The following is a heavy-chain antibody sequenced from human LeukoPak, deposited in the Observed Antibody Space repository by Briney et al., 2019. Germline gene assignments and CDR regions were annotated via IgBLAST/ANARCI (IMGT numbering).Heavy chain of an antibody. D-gene: IGHD5-12*01. CDR2: IYYSGST. CDR3: AKSNGYGLIDY. CDR1: GGSISSYF. Sequence: SETLSLTCSVSGGSISSYFWSWIRQPPGKGLEWVGFIYYSGSTNYNPSLKSRVTISVDTSKNQFSLKLSSVTAADTAMYYCAKSNGYGLIDYWGQGTLVTVSS. V-gene: IGHV4-59*08. J-gene: IGHJ4*02.